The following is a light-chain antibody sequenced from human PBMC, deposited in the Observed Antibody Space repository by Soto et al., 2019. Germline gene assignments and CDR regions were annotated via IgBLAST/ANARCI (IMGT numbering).Light chain of an antibody. Sequence: DIQVTQSPSSLSTSVGVRVTITCRASESVGNHLHWYQQRPGKAPKLLVFSTSNLQSGVPSRFSGSGSGTEFTLTISSLQPDDFATSFCHQNYSIPHIFGQGPSWSPN. J-gene: IGKJ2*01. CDR1: ESVGNH. CDR2: STS. V-gene: IGKV1-39*01. CDR3: HQNYSIPHI.